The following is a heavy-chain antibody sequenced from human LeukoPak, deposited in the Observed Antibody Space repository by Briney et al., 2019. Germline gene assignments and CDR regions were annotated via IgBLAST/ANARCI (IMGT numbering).Heavy chain of an antibody. Sequence: PGGSLRLSCAASGFIFSNYWMSWVRQAPGKGLEWVANIKHDGSEKYYVDSVRGRFTISRDNAKNSLYLQMNSLRAEDTAVYYCARDTATYWGQGTLVIVSS. CDR3: ARDTATY. D-gene: IGHD5-18*01. J-gene: IGHJ4*02. CDR2: IKHDGSEK. V-gene: IGHV3-7*01. CDR1: GFIFSNYW.